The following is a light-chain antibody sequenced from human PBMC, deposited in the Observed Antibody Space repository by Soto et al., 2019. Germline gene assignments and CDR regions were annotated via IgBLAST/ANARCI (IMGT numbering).Light chain of an antibody. J-gene: IGKJ5*01. V-gene: IGKV3-15*01. CDR2: HAS. CDR3: QQYNNRPPVT. CDR1: QSVSRD. Sequence: EIVMTQSPATLSVSPGERVTLSCRASQSVSRDLAWYQQKPGQAPRLLIYHASIRATDIPARFSGSGSGTEFTLTISSLQSEDFALYYCQQYNNRPPVTFGQGTRLEIK.